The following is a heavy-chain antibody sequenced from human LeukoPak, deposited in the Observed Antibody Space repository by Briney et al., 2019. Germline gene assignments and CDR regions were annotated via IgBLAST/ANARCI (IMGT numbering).Heavy chain of an antibody. CDR2: ISGSGGST. CDR1: GFTFSSYG. V-gene: IGHV3-23*01. CDR3: AKPSYYYDSSGYLVDY. J-gene: IGHJ4*02. Sequence: GGSLRLSCAASGFTFSSYGMSWVRQAPGKGLEWVSAISGSGGSTYYADSVKGRFTISRDNSKNTLYLQMNSLRAEDTAVYYCAKPSYYYDSSGYLVDYWGQGTLVTVSS. D-gene: IGHD3-22*01.